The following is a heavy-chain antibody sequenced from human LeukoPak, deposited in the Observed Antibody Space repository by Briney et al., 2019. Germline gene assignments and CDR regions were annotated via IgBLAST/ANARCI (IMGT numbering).Heavy chain of an antibody. D-gene: IGHD2-15*01. V-gene: IGHV4-38-2*02. CDR3: ARVGCSGGSCYGYY. J-gene: IGHJ4*02. CDR1: GGSISSYY. Sequence: SETLSLTCTVSGGSISSYYWSWIRQPPGKGLEWIGSIYHSGSTYYNPSLKSRVTISVDTSKNQFSLKLSSVTAADTAVYYCARVGCSGGSCYGYYWGQGTLVTVSS. CDR2: IYHSGST.